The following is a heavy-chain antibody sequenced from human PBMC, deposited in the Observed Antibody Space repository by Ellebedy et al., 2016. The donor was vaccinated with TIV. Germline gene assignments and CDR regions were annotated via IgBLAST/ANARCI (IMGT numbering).Heavy chain of an antibody. J-gene: IGHJ4*01. Sequence: GESLKISCAASGFTFSNYNMNWVRQAPGKGLEWVSYISSSSTTTDYADSVKGRFTISRDNAKNSLYLQMNSLGDEDTAVYYCARDQWLGRAYYFDYWGQGTLVTVSS. V-gene: IGHV3-48*02. CDR2: ISSSSTTT. CDR1: GFTFSNYN. D-gene: IGHD6-19*01. CDR3: ARDQWLGRAYYFDY.